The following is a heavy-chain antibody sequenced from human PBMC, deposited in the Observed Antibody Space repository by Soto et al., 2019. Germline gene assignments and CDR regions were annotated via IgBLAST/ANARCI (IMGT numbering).Heavy chain of an antibody. CDR1: GFTFSSYW. V-gene: IGHV3-74*01. Sequence: GGSLRLSCAASGFTFSSYWMHWVRQAPGKGLVWVSRINSDGSSTSYADSVKGRFTISRDNAKNTLYLQMNSLRAEDTAVYYCARQRYAGYIYWFDPWGQGTLVTVSS. D-gene: IGHD2-2*01. J-gene: IGHJ5*02. CDR2: INSDGSST. CDR3: ARQRYAGYIYWFDP.